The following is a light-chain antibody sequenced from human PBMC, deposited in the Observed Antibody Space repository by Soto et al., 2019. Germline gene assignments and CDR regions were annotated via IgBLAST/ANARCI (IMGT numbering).Light chain of an antibody. V-gene: IGKV1-13*02. CDR2: GAS. J-gene: IGKJ2*01. Sequence: AIQLTQSPSSLSSSIGDRVTITCRASQGIGIALAWYQQRPGEPPRLLIYGASTLQSGVPSRFSGSGSGTDFTLTISSLQPEEFATYFCQQFDSYPPLTFGRGTKVEIK. CDR1: QGIGIA. CDR3: QQFDSYPPLT.